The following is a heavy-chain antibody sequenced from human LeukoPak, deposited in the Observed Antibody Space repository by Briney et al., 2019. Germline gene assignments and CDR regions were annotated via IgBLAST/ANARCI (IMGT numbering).Heavy chain of an antibody. J-gene: IGHJ4*02. CDR3: ARNGGHNQEH. Sequence: SETLSLTCDVSGASISRGSWWSWVRQPPGKGLEWIGEFSHSGVTNFNPSLKSRVTISVDKSRNQFSLNLISVTAADTAVYFCARNGGHNQEHWGQGTLVTVSS. CDR2: FSHSGVT. CDR1: GASISRGSW. V-gene: IGHV4-4*02. D-gene: IGHD1-1*01.